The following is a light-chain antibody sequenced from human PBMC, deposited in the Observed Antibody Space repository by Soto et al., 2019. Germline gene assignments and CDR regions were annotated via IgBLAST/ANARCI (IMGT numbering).Light chain of an antibody. CDR3: SSYTISSTQV. CDR2: DVS. J-gene: IGLJ1*01. V-gene: IGLV2-14*01. CDR1: SSDVGGYNY. Sequence: QSALTQPASVSGSPGQSITISCTGTSSDVGGYNYVSWYQQHPGKAPKLMIYDVSNRPSGVSIRFSGSKSCNTASLTISGLQAEDEADYYCSSYTISSTQVFGTGTKVTVL.